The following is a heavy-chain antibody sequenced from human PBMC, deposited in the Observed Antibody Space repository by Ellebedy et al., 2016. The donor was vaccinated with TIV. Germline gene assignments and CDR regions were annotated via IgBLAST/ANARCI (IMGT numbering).Heavy chain of an antibody. CDR2: ISFDGSNK. CDR3: ARDIYSYGYGAFDY. D-gene: IGHD5-18*01. Sequence: GESLKISCAASGFTFSSYSMQWVRQAPGRGLEWVAVISFDGSNKDYADSVRGRFTIFRDNSKNTLYLQMNSLRPEDTAVYYCARDIYSYGYGAFDYWGQGTLVIVSS. CDR1: GFTFSSYS. J-gene: IGHJ4*02. V-gene: IGHV3-30*01.